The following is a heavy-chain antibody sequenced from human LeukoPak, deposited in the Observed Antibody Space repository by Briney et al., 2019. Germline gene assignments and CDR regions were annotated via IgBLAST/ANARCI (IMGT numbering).Heavy chain of an antibody. Sequence: GGSLRLSCAASGFTFSDYYMSWIRQAPGKGLEWVSYISSSGSTIYYADSVKGRFTISRDNAKNSLYLQMNSLRAEDTAVYYCARDLDYYGSGSYAFDYWGQGTLVTVSS. CDR3: ARDLDYYGSGSYAFDY. CDR1: GFTFSDYY. J-gene: IGHJ4*02. CDR2: ISSSGSTI. V-gene: IGHV3-11*01. D-gene: IGHD3-10*01.